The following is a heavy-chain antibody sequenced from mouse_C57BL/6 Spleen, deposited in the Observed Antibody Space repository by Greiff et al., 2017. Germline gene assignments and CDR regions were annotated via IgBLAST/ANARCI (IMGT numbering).Heavy chain of an antibody. CDR1: GFTFSNSW. D-gene: IGHD2-5*01. Sequence: EVTLVESGGGLVQPGGSLKLSCVASGFTFSNSWMNWVRQSPEKGLAWVAQIRMKSDNYASHYAESVTGRFTIARDESKSSVYLQMINLSAEDTGIYYCTGLAYYSNPMDYWGQGTTLTVSS. CDR3: TGLAYYSNPMDY. J-gene: IGHJ2*01. CDR2: IRMKSDNYAS. V-gene: IGHV6-3*01.